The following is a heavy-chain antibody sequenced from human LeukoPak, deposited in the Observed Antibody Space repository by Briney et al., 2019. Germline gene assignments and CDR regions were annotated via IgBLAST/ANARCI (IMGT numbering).Heavy chain of an antibody. CDR2: IYYSGST. D-gene: IGHD5-24*01. V-gene: IGHV4-39*07. CDR1: GGSISSSSYY. J-gene: IGHJ4*02. CDR3: AREMGAQSDY. Sequence: PSETLSLTCTVSGGSISSSSYYWGWIRQPPGKGLEWIGSIYYSGSTYYNPSLKSRVTISVDTSKNQFSLRLSSVTAADTAVYYCAREMGAQSDYWGQGTLVTVSS.